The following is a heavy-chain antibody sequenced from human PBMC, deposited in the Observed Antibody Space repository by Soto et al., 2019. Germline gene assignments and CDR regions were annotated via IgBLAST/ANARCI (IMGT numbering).Heavy chain of an antibody. CDR3: ARQEYHGSGKGYFAY. D-gene: IGHD3-10*01. J-gene: IGHJ4*01. CDR1: GGSISTSSYY. V-gene: IGHV4-39*01. CDR2: FYYSGTT. Sequence: QLQLQESGPGLVKPSETLSVTCTVSGGSISTSSYYWGWIRQPPGKGLEWIGTFYYSGTTYYNPSLRSRVTISVDTSKNQFSLKLTSMTATDTAVYYCARQEYHGSGKGYFAYWGHGTLVTVSS.